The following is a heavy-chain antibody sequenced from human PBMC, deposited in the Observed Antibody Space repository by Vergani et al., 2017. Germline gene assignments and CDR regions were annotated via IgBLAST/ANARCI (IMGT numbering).Heavy chain of an antibody. CDR1: GYSFTSYW. V-gene: IGHV5-10-1*03. J-gene: IGHJ6*02. Sequence: EVQLVQSGAEVKKPGESLRISCKGSGYSFTSYWISWVRQMPGKGLEWMGRIDPSDSYTNYSPSFQGHVTISADKSISTAYLQWSSLKASDTAMYYCASATFTMVRETYGMDVWGQGTTVTVSS. CDR2: IDPSDSYT. CDR3: ASATFTMVRETYGMDV. D-gene: IGHD3-10*01.